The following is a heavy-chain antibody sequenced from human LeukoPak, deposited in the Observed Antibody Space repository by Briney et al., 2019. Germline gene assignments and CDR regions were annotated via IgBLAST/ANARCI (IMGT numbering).Heavy chain of an antibody. D-gene: IGHD5-18*01. J-gene: IGHJ4*02. CDR1: GYTLTELS. CDR3: ATMVPVDTAMVTLPFDY. V-gene: IGHV1-24*01. CDR2: FDPEDGET. Sequence: GASVKVSGKVSGYTLTELSMHCVRQAPGKGLEWMGGFDPEDGETIYAQKFQGRVTMTEDTSTDTAYMELSSLRSEDTAVYYCATMVPVDTAMVTLPFDYWGQGTLVTVSS.